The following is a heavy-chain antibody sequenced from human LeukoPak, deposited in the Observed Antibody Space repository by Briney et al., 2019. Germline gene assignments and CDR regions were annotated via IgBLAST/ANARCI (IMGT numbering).Heavy chain of an antibody. CDR2: INHSGST. D-gene: IGHD3-16*01. V-gene: IGHV4-34*08. CDR1: GFTVSSNY. CDR3: AGPVRGARGTNWFDP. J-gene: IGHJ5*02. Sequence: GSLRLSCAASGFTVSSNYMSWVRQAPGKGLERIGEINHSGSTNYNPSLKSRVTISVDTSKNQFSLKLSSVTAADTAVYYCAGPVRGARGTNWFDPWGQGTLVTVSS.